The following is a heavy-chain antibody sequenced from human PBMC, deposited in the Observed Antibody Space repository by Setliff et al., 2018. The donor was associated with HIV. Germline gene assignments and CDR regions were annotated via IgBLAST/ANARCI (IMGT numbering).Heavy chain of an antibody. CDR1: DDPISSYY. J-gene: IGHJ6*03. Sequence: SETLSLTCYVTDDPISSYYWSRVRQPAGKGLEWIGRLYVSGDTNYNPSLKSRVTMSLDTSKKHSSLNLKSVTAADTAVYYCALTGHRLLRGYMDVWGKGTTVTVSS. D-gene: IGHD2-15*01. CDR3: ALTGHRLLRGYMDV. V-gene: IGHV4-4*07. CDR2: LYVSGDT.